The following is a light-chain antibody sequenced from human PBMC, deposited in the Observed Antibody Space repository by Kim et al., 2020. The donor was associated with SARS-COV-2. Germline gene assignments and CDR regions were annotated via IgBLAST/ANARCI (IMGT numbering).Light chain of an antibody. J-gene: IGKJ5*01. Sequence: ASVGDRFTLTCQACHNISNHLNWYQQKPGKAPKLLIYDASNLETGAPSRFSGSGSATDFTFTINSLQPEDLATYYCQQYNDLPITFGQGTRLEIK. CDR1: HNISNH. V-gene: IGKV1-33*01. CDR2: DAS. CDR3: QQYNDLPIT.